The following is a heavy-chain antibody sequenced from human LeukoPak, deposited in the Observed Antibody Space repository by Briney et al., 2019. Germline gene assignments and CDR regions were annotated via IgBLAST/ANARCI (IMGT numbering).Heavy chain of an antibody. J-gene: IGHJ5*02. CDR1: GFTFSNYA. D-gene: IGHD3-10*01. V-gene: IGHV3-30-3*01. Sequence: PGVSVRLSCTASGFTFSNYAMHWVRQAPGKGLEWVAVISYDGSNEYYADSVKGRFTISRDNSKSTLYLQMNSLRAEDTAVYYCAKGGGIIAWGQGTLVTVSS. CDR3: AKGGGIIA. CDR2: ISYDGSNE.